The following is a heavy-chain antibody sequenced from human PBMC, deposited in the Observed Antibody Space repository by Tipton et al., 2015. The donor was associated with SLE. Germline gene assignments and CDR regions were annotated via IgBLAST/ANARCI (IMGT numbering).Heavy chain of an antibody. Sequence: TLSLTCIVSGGSISSDTYYWSWLRQPAGKGLEWIGHIYTSGSTNYNPSLKTRVTISVDMSKNQFSLKLSSVTAADTAVYFCARPIVGVAAFHIWGPGTMVTVSS. D-gene: IGHD1-26*01. CDR2: IYTSGST. V-gene: IGHV4-61*09. CDR1: GGSISSDTYY. J-gene: IGHJ3*02. CDR3: ARPIVGVAAFHI.